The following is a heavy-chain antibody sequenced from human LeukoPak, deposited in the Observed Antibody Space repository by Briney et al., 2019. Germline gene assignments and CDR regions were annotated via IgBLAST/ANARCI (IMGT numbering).Heavy chain of an antibody. CDR2: ISWNSGYI. Sequence: PGGSLRLSCAACGFTFDNYAMHWVRQAPGKGLEWLSIISWNSGYIGYADSVKGRFTISRDNAKKSLDLQMNSLRAEDTAFYYCAKVRGTYSSGYFFDYWGQGTLVTVSS. V-gene: IGHV3-9*01. CDR3: AKVRGTYSSGYFFDY. D-gene: IGHD6-19*01. J-gene: IGHJ4*02. CDR1: GFTFDNYA.